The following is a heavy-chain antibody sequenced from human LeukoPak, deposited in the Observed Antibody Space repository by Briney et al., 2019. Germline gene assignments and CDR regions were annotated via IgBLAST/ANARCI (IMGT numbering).Heavy chain of an antibody. V-gene: IGHV1-18*01. CDR2: ISAYNGNT. D-gene: IGHD2-2*01. CDR3: ARGAGGYLTDAFDI. CDR1: GYTFTSYG. J-gene: IGHJ3*02. Sequence: ASVKVSCKASGYTFTSYGISWVRQAPGQGLEWMGWISAYNGNTNYAQKLQGRVTMATDTSTSTAYMELRSLRSDDTAVYYCARGAGGYLTDAFDIWGQGTMVTVSS.